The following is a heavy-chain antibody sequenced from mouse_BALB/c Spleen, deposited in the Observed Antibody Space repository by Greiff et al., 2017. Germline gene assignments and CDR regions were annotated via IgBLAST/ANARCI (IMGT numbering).Heavy chain of an antibody. Sequence: EVKLMESGGGLVKPGGSLKLSCAASGFAFSSYDMSWVRQTPEKRLEWVAYISSGGGSTYYPDTVKGRFTISRDNAKNTLYLQMSSLKSEDTAMYYCARQNYYGSSPYAMDYWGQGTSVTVSS. D-gene: IGHD1-1*01. CDR2: ISSGGGST. CDR3: ARQNYYGSSPYAMDY. V-gene: IGHV5-12-1*01. CDR1: GFAFSSYD. J-gene: IGHJ4*01.